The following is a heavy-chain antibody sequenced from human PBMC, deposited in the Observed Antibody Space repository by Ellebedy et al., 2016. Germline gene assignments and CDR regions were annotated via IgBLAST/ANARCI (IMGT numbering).Heavy chain of an antibody. V-gene: IGHV1-46*01. J-gene: IGHJ6*02. CDR1: GYTFTSYY. Sequence: ASVKVSCXASGYTFTSYYMHWVRQAPGQGLEWMGIINPSGGSTSYAQKFQGRVTMTRDTSTSTVYMELSSLRSEDTAVYYCAREHIVVVTVLYGMDVWGQGTTVTVSS. CDR3: AREHIVVVTVLYGMDV. D-gene: IGHD2-21*02. CDR2: INPSGGST.